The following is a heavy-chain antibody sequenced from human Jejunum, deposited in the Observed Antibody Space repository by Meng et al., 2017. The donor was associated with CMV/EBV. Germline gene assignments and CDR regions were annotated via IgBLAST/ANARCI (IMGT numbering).Heavy chain of an antibody. D-gene: IGHD3-10*01. V-gene: IGHV3-9*01. J-gene: IGHJ6*02. CDR2: ISWSSGRI. CDR3: GKGHYGSGSYYTRREYYYYGMDG. Sequence: YEMNWVRQAPGKGLEWVSGISWSSGRIGYADSVKCRFTISRDNANVYLQMNSLRPEDTALYYCGKGHYGSGSYYTRREYYYYGMDGWGQGTTVTVSS. CDR1: YE.